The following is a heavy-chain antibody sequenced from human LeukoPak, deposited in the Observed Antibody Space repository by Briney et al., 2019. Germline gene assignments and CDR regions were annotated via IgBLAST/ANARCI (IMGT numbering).Heavy chain of an antibody. V-gene: IGHV4-39*01. CDR2: IYYRGST. D-gene: IGHD5-18*01. CDR1: GGSITSSSYY. Sequence: SDTLSLTCTVSGGSITSSSYYWGWIRQPPGKGLEWIGSIYYRGSTYYNPSLKSRVTISVDTSKNQFSLKLSSVTASDAAVYYCASIQLRGYTYGYADYWGQGTLVTVSS. CDR3: ASIQLRGYTYGYADY. J-gene: IGHJ4*02.